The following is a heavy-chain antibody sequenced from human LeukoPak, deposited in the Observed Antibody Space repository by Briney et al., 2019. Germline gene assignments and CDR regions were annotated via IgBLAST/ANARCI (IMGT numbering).Heavy chain of an antibody. D-gene: IGHD3-10*01. J-gene: IGHJ4*02. CDR3: AKDFLKSITLIRGVRSWVGYFDS. CDR2: IRNDGSNK. CDR1: GFTFTNYG. Sequence: GGSLRLSCGASGFTFTNYGMHWVRQAPGKGLEWVAFIRNDGSNKYYAESVKGRFTISRDNSKNTLYLQMNSLRVEDTAVYYCAKDFLKSITLIRGVRSWVGYFDSWGQGTLVTVSS. V-gene: IGHV3-30*02.